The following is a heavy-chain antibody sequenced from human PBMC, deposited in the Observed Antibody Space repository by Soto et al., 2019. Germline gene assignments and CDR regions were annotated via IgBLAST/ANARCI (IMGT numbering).Heavy chain of an antibody. Sequence: GESLKISCKGSGYSFTSYWIGWVRQMPGKGLEWMGIIYPGDSDTRYSPSFQGQVTISADKSISTAYLQWSSLKASDTAMYYCVRHGPLLRKAPRYCSGGSCYSPTYYYYYMDVWGKGTTVTVSS. CDR2: IYPGDSDT. D-gene: IGHD2-15*01. J-gene: IGHJ6*03. CDR3: VRHGPLLRKAPRYCSGGSCYSPTYYYYYMDV. CDR1: GYSFTSYW. V-gene: IGHV5-51*01.